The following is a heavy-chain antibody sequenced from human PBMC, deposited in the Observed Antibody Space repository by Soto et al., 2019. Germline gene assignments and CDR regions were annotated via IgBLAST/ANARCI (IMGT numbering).Heavy chain of an antibody. J-gene: IGHJ4*02. CDR1: GFTFSSYA. Sequence: SLRLSCAASGFTFSSYAMSWVRQAPGKGLEWVSAISGSGGSTYYADSEKDRFTISRDNSKNTLYLQMNSLRAEDTVVYYCAKPGGLAAAGNFDYWGQGTLVTVSS. D-gene: IGHD6-13*01. V-gene: IGHV3-23*01. CDR2: ISGSGGST. CDR3: AKPGGLAAAGNFDY.